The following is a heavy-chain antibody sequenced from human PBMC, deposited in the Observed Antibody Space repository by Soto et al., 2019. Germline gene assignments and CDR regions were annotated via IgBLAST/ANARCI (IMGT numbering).Heavy chain of an antibody. V-gene: IGHV3-74*01. CDR2: INSDGSST. Sequence: GGSLRLSCEASGFTFSAFWMHWVRQAPGKGLVWVSRINSDGSSTNYADSVKGRVTISRDNAKNTLYLQLNSLRPEDTAVYYCARDFEYWGQGTLVTVSS. J-gene: IGHJ4*02. CDR3: ARDFEY. CDR1: GFTFSAFW.